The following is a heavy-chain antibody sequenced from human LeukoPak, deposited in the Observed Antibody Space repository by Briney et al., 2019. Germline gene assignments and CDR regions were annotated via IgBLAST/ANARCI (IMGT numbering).Heavy chain of an antibody. V-gene: IGHV4-34*01. D-gene: IGHD6-19*01. CDR2: INHRGVT. CDR3: ARGPGRYNNGWFVY. CDR1: GGSFSGFY. Sequence: SETLSLTCSVYGGSFSGFYWTWLRQTPGKGLEWIGEINHRGVTIYNPSLKSRVTISEDTSENQFSLQLSSVTAADTAVYYCARGPGRYNNGWFVYWGQGTLVTVSA. J-gene: IGHJ4*02.